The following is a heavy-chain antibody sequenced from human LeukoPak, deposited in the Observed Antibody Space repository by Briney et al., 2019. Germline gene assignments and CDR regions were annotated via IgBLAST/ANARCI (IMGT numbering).Heavy chain of an antibody. J-gene: IGHJ4*02. Sequence: GGSLRLSCAASGSTFSSYEMNWVRQAPGKGLEWVSYISSSGSTIYYADSVKGRFTISRDNAKNSLYLQMNSLRAEDTAVYYCARVLGYYDSSGTLDYWGQGTLVTVSS. CDR2: ISSSGSTI. CDR1: GSTFSSYE. V-gene: IGHV3-48*03. D-gene: IGHD3-22*01. CDR3: ARVLGYYDSSGTLDY.